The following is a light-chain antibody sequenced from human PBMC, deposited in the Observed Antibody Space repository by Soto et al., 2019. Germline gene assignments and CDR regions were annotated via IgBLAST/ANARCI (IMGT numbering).Light chain of an antibody. V-gene: IGKV3-20*01. J-gene: IGKJ1*01. CDR1: QSVSNNY. CDR2: GAS. CDR3: QRYGSSGT. Sequence: IVLTQSPGTLSLYRGERATLSCRASQSVSNNYLAWYQQKPGQAPRLLIYGASNRATGIPDRFSGSGSGTDFTLTISRLEPEDFAVYYCQRYGSSGTFGQGTKVDIK.